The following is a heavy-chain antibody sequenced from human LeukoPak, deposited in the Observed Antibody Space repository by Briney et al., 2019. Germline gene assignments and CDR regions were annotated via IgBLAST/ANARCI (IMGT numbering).Heavy chain of an antibody. CDR1: GFTFSSYS. V-gene: IGHV3-21*01. D-gene: IGHD1-26*01. CDR3: ARVSGAYYYGMDV. CDR2: ISSSSSYI. J-gene: IGHJ6*02. Sequence: GGSLRLSCAASGFTFSSYSMNWVCQAPGKGLEWVSSISSSSSYIYYADSVKGRFAISRDNAKNSLYLQMNSLRAEDTAVYYCARVSGAYYYGMDVWGQGTTVTVSS.